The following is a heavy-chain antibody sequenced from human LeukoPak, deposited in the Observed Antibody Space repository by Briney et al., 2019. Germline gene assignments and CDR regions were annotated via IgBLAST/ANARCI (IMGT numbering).Heavy chain of an antibody. CDR1: VFSFSVYD. J-gene: IGHJ1*01. CDR2: IIGSSSHV. D-gene: IGHD3-16*01. CDR3: GRAFPPLRTSSAGDL. Sequence: GGSLRLSCSASVFSFSVYDMKWGREAPGKGLGWVSAIIGSSSHVYYGESVKGRCNISRDNASNSLYLQLDSLGVEDTAVYYCGRAFPPLRTSSAGDLWGQGTLVTVSS. V-gene: IGHV3-21*01.